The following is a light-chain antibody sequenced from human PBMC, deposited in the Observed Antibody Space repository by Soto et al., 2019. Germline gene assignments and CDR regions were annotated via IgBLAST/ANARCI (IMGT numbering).Light chain of an antibody. CDR1: VSEVAGYTY. V-gene: IGLV2-14*03. CDR2: DVS. CDR3: SSFTRIVGL. J-gene: IGLJ2*01. Sequence: QSALTQPASLSGSPGQTITISCTGAVSEVAGYTYVSWYQQQPGKAPKVIIYDVSNRPLGVSNRFSGSKSGTTASLTISGLQAEDEDDYYCSSFTRIVGLFGGGTKLTVL.